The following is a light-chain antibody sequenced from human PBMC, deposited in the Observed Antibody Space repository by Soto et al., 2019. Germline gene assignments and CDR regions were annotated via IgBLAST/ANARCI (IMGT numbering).Light chain of an antibody. Sequence: AIRMTQSPSSFSASTGDRVTITCRASQGISSYLAWYQQKPGKAPKLLIYAASTLQSGVPSRFSGSGSGTDFTLTISCLHSQNSASYIGHRSYSYRLTSVGGTKFEIK. CDR3: HRSYSYRLT. CDR1: QGISSY. J-gene: IGKJ4*01. CDR2: AAS. V-gene: IGKV1-8*01.